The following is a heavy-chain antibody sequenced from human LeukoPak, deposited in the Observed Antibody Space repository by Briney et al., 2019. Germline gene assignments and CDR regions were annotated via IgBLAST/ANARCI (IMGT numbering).Heavy chain of an antibody. J-gene: IGHJ4*02. CDR3: AVASMFPSGWYAAY. CDR2: IYYSGST. D-gene: IGHD6-19*01. CDR1: GGSISSYY. V-gene: IGHV4-59*01. Sequence: SETLSLTCTVSGGSISSYYWSWIRQPPGKGLEWSGYIYYSGSTNYNPSLKSRVTISVDTSKNQFSLKLSSVTAADTAVYYCAVASMFPSGWYAAYWGQGTLVTVSS.